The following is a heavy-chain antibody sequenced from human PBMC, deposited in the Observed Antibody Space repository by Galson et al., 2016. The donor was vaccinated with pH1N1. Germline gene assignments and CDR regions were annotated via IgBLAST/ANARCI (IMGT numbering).Heavy chain of an antibody. CDR2: IRQDGGEK. D-gene: IGHD1-14*01. J-gene: IGHJ4*02. Sequence: SLRLSCAASGFTFSDYWMQWVRQAPGKGLEWVANIRQDGGEKYYVDCVKGRFTITRDNAKNSLYLQMNSMRAEDTAVYYCARRYFDHWGQGSLVTVSS. CDR3: ARRYFDH. V-gene: IGHV3-7*01. CDR1: GFTFSDYW.